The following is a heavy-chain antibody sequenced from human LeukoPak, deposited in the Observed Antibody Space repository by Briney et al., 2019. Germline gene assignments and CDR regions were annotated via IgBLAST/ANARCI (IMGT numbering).Heavy chain of an antibody. D-gene: IGHD3-10*01. V-gene: IGHV3-23*01. CDR2: ISGSGGST. Sequence: PGGSLRLSCAASGFTFSSYAMSWVRQAPGKGLEWVSAISGSGGSTYYADSVKGRFTISRDNSKNTLYLHMNSLRAEDTAVYYCAKDRMVRGLYGMDVWGKGTTVTVSS. CDR3: AKDRMVRGLYGMDV. J-gene: IGHJ6*04. CDR1: GFTFSSYA.